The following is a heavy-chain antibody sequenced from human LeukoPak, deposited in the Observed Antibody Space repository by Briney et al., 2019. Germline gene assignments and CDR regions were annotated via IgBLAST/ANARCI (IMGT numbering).Heavy chain of an antibody. CDR3: ARDRLRYYMDV. V-gene: IGHV4-38-2*01. D-gene: IGHD4-17*01. Sequence: SETLSLTCAVSGYSISSGYYWGWIRPPPGKGLEWIGSIYHSGSTYYNPSLKSRVTISVDTSKNQFSLKLSSVTAADTAVYYCARDRLRYYMDVWGKGTTVTVSS. J-gene: IGHJ6*03. CDR2: IYHSGST. CDR1: GYSISSGYY.